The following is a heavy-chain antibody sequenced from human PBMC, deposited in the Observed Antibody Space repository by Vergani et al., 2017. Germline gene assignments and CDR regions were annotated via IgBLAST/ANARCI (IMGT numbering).Heavy chain of an antibody. CDR3: VRDRGLCAGGRCYTEAWDY. J-gene: IGHJ4*02. CDR2: ISFDGTNE. Sequence: QVQLVESGGGVVQPGTSLRLSCVVSGFALNRHAMYWVRQAPGKGLEWVVGISFDGTNEYYPDLVKGRFTISRDIAKNTLYLQVRSLRLEDTGVYHCVRDRGLCAGGRCYTEAWDYWGQGTLVTVS. CDR1: GFALNRHA. D-gene: IGHD2-2*02. V-gene: IGHV3-30-3*01.